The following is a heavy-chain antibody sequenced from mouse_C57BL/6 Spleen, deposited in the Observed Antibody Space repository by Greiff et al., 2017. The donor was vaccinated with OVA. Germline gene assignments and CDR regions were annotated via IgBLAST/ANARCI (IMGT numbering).Heavy chain of an antibody. D-gene: IGHD4-1*01. CDR1: GYSFTGYY. CDR3: ARSGELGPYFDY. V-gene: IGHV1-42*01. Sequence: VQLQQSGHELVEPGASVKISCKASGYSFTGYYMNWVKQSPEKSLEWIGEINPSTGGTTYNQKFKAKATLTVDKSSSTAYMQLKSLTSEDSAVYYCARSGELGPYFDYWGQGTTLTVSS. J-gene: IGHJ2*01. CDR2: INPSTGGT.